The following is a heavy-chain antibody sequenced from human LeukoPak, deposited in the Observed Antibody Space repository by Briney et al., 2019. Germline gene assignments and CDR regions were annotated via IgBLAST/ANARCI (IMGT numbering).Heavy chain of an antibody. Sequence: GGSLRPSCAASGFTFNTYAMTWVRQAPGKGLEWVSGISGSGGSTYYADSVKGRFTISRDNSKSTLYLQMNSLRAPAPAVSYRPSQCRTTVTTPADYWGEGPVVSLSS. D-gene: IGHD1-1*01. V-gene: IGHV3-23*01. CDR3: PSQCRTTVTTPADY. J-gene: IGHJ4*02. CDR2: ISGSGGST. CDR1: GFTFNTYA.